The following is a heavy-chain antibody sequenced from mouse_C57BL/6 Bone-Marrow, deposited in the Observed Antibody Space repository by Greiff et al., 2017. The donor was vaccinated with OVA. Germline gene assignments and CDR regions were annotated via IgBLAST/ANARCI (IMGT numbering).Heavy chain of an antibody. V-gene: IGHV6-6*01. D-gene: IGHD1-1*01. CDR1: GFTFSDAW. J-gene: IGHJ4*01. CDR3: TRPYYYYGSDYAMDY. CDR2: IRNKANNHAT. Sequence: EVKVEESGGGLVQPGGSMKLSCAASGFTFSDAWMDWVRQSPEKGLEWVAEIRNKANNHATYYAESVKGRFTISRDDSKSSVYLQMNSLRAEDTGIYYCTRPYYYYGSDYAMDYWGQGTSVTVSS.